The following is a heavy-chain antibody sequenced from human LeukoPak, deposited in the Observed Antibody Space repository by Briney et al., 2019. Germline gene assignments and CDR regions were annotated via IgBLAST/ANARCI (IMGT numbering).Heavy chain of an antibody. CDR3: ARDGTAPAPKYFDV. J-gene: IGHJ2*01. CDR2: ISTYNGDT. D-gene: IGHD1-14*01. CDR1: GYTFTRHG. Sequence: AAVKVSCKASGYTFTRHGIAWVRQAPGQGLEWMGWISTYNGDTNYAQNFQGRVTMTRDTSTCTAYLELRSLRSDDTAVYYCARDGTAPAPKYFDVWGRGTLATVSS. V-gene: IGHV1-18*04.